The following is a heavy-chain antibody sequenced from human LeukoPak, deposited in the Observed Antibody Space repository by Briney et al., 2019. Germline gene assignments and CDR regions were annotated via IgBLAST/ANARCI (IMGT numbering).Heavy chain of an antibody. CDR1: GGSISSVGYY. Sequence: SQTLSLTCTVSGGSISSVGYYWSWIGQHPGKGLEWIGYIYYSGSTYYNPSLKSRVTISVDTSKNQFSLKLSSVTAADTAVYYCARLGSGSYYNVRDYYYYGMDVWGQGTTVTVSS. CDR3: ARLGSGSYYNVRDYYYYGMDV. J-gene: IGHJ6*02. D-gene: IGHD3-10*01. CDR2: IYYSGST. V-gene: IGHV4-31*03.